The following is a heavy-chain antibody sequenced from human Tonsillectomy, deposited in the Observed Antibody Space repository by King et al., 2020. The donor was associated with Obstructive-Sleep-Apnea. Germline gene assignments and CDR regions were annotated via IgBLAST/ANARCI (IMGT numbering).Heavy chain of an antibody. J-gene: IGHJ4*02. CDR1: GFSLTTSGVG. Sequence: TLKESGPTLVKPTQTLTLTCTFSGFSLTTSGVGVGWIRQPPGKALEWLALIYCDDDKRYNPSLKSRLTITKDTSKNQVVLTMTNVDPVDTATYYCTHEVGGFGEFARFDYWGPGTLVTVSS. CDR2: IYCDDDK. D-gene: IGHD3-10*01. V-gene: IGHV2-5*02. CDR3: THEVGGFGEFARFDY.